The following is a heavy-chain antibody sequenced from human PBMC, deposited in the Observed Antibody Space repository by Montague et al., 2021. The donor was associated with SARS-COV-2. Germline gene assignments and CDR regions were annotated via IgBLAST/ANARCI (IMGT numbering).Heavy chain of an antibody. V-gene: IGHV4-34*01. D-gene: IGHD3-9*01. Sequence: SETLSLTCAIYGGSFSGYYWGWIRQPPGKGLEWIGEINHSGSTNYNPSLKSRVTISVDTSKNQFSLKLSSVTAADTAVYYCARGHYDILTGYDEYYFDYWGQGTLVTVSS. J-gene: IGHJ4*02. CDR3: ARGHYDILTGYDEYYFDY. CDR1: GGSFSGYY. CDR2: INHSGST.